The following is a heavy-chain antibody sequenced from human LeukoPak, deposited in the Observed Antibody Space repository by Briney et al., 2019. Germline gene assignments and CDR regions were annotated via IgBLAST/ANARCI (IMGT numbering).Heavy chain of an antibody. CDR2: MNPNSGNT. J-gene: IGHJ3*02. D-gene: IGHD1-1*01. Sequence: GASVKVSCKASGYTFTNYDINWVRQATGQGLEWMAWMNPNSGNTGSAQKFQGRVTLTRDTSISTAYMELSSLRSEDTAVYYCARGSGWNARTFDIWGQGTMVTVSS. CDR3: ARGSGWNARTFDI. CDR1: GYTFTNYD. V-gene: IGHV1-8*01.